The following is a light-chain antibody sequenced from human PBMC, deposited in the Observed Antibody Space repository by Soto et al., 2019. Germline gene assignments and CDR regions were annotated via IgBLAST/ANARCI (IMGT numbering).Light chain of an antibody. Sequence: QSALTQPASVSGSPGQSITISCTGTSSDVGAYDLVSWYQHHPGKVPKLIIYEATKWPSGVSHRFSGSKSGSTASLTISGLQAEDEADYYCRAFSYSRVGFGGGTQLTVL. V-gene: IGLV2-23*01. CDR1: SSDVGAYDL. CDR3: RAFSYSRVG. J-gene: IGLJ3*02. CDR2: EAT.